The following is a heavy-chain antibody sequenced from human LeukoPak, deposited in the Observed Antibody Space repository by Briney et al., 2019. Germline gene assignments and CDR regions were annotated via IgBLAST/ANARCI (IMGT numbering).Heavy chain of an antibody. V-gene: IGHV1-46*01. CDR1: GYTFTRYY. Sequence: ASVKVTCKASGYTFTRYYMYWVRQAPAQGLECMGIINPSAGSTSYAQKFQGRVTMTRDTSTSTAYMELSSLKSDDTAVYYCARRNSGYQDLDFWGQGTLVTVSS. CDR3: ARRNSGYQDLDF. D-gene: IGHD5-12*01. J-gene: IGHJ4*02. CDR2: INPSAGST.